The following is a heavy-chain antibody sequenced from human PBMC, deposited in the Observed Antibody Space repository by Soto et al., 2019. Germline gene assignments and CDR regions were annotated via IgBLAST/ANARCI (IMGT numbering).Heavy chain of an antibody. J-gene: IGHJ4*02. D-gene: IGHD6-13*01. Sequence: SETLSLTCTVSGGSISSYYWSWIRQPPGKGLERIGYIYYSGSTNYNPSLKSRVTISVDTSKNQFSLKLSSVTAADTAVYYCARASSWYEGYYFDYWGQGTLVTV. CDR3: ARASSWYEGYYFDY. V-gene: IGHV4-59*01. CDR2: IYYSGST. CDR1: GGSISSYY.